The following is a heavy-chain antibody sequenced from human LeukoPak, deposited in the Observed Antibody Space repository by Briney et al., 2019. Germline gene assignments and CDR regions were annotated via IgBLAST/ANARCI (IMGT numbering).Heavy chain of an antibody. CDR3: TKDPGERHSWDYDY. J-gene: IGHJ4*02. Sequence: GGSLRLSCTGSGFLFSSNAMTWVRQAPGKGLEWVASISSGSVSTYYTDSVKGRFTISRDNSRHTMYLQMNSLRAEDSAVYYCTKDPGERHSWDYDYWDQETLVTVSS. CDR1: GFLFSSNA. D-gene: IGHD1-7*01. V-gene: IGHV3-23*01. CDR2: ISSGSVST.